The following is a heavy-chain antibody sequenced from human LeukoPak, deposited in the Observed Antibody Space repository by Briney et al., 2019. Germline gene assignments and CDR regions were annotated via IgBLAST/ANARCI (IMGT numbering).Heavy chain of an antibody. Sequence: SQTLSLTCTVSGGSISSGDYYWSWIRQPPGKGLEWIGYIYYSGSTYYNPSLKSRVTISVDTSKNQFSLKLSSVTAADTAVYYCARDNECSSTSCYRRSYAFDIWGQGTMVTVSS. CDR3: ARDNECSSTSCYRRSYAFDI. J-gene: IGHJ3*02. CDR1: GGSISSGDYY. CDR2: IYYSGST. D-gene: IGHD2-2*02. V-gene: IGHV4-30-4*08.